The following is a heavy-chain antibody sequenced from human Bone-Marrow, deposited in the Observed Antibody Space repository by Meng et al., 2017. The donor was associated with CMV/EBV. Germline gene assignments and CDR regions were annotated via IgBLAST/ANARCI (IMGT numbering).Heavy chain of an antibody. J-gene: IGHJ5*02. CDR3: ARFYDFWSGYYWGWLDP. Sequence: GSLRLPGAVNGGSFSGYYWRWIRQPPGKGLEWIGYVYYIGSTNYNPSLKSRVTISVDTYKNKFSLKPSSVTAADTAVYYCARFYDFWSGYYWGWLDPWGQGSLGTSPQ. D-gene: IGHD3-3*01. CDR2: VYYIGST. CDR1: GGSFSGYY. V-gene: IGHV4-59*01.